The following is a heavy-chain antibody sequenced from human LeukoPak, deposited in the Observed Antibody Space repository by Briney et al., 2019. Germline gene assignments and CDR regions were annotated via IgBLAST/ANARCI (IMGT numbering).Heavy chain of an antibody. J-gene: IGHJ2*01. Sequence: GGSLRLSCAASGFTVSSNYMSWVRQAPGKGLEWVSVIYSGGSTYYADSVKGRFTISRDNSKNTLYLQVNSLRAEDTVVYYCAREVPYGYYYDSSWYFDLWGRGTLVTVSS. CDR1: GFTVSSNY. CDR3: AREVPYGYYYDSSWYFDL. D-gene: IGHD3-22*01. V-gene: IGHV3-66*01. CDR2: IYSGGST.